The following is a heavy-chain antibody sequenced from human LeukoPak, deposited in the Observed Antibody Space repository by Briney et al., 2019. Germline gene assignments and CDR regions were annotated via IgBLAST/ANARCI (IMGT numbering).Heavy chain of an antibody. CDR1: GFTFSSHN. D-gene: IGHD3-16*01. J-gene: IGHJ4*02. CDR2: IKQDGKVI. Sequence: GGSLRLSCAASGFTFSSHNMNWVRQAPGKGLEFMANIKQDGKVITYVYSVTGRFTISRDNDKNSLYLHRNSLRAEDTAVYYCARDGGWTTFDSWGQGTLVAVSS. CDR3: ARDGGWTTFDS. V-gene: IGHV3-7*01.